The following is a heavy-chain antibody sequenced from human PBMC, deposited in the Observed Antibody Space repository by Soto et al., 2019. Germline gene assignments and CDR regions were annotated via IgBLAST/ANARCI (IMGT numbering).Heavy chain of an antibody. V-gene: IGHV4-61*01. CDR3: ARERVDYGGSVDAFDI. CDR2: IYYSGST. Sequence: SETLSLTCTVSGGSIISSSYYWGLIRQPPGKGLEWIGYIYYSGSTNYNPSLKSRVTISVDTSKNQFSLKLSSVTAADTAVYYCARERVDYGGSVDAFDIWGQGTMVTVSS. D-gene: IGHD4-17*01. J-gene: IGHJ3*02. CDR1: GGSIISSSYY.